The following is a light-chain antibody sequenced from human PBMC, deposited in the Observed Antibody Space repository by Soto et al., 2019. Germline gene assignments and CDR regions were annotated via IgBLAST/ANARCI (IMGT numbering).Light chain of an antibody. CDR3: QQYNNYPHT. V-gene: IGKV1-5*03. CDR2: KAS. J-gene: IGKJ4*01. CDR1: QSISTW. Sequence: DIQMTQSPSTLSASVGDRVTITCRASQSISTWLAWYQQKPGKAPKLLIYKASSLESGVPSRFSGRGSATEFTLTISSLQPDDFATYYCQQYNNYPHTFGGGTTVDIK.